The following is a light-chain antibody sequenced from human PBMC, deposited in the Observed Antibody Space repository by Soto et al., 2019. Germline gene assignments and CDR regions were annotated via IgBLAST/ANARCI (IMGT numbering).Light chain of an antibody. Sequence: QSALTQPASVSGSPGQSITISCSGTTNDVGGYNYVSWYQQHPGKAPKLLIYGVTDRPSGVSSRFSGSKSGNAASLTISGLQAEDEGDYYCSSYTSSYTLIFGGGTKVTVL. CDR1: TNDVGGYNY. J-gene: IGLJ2*01. CDR2: GVT. CDR3: SSYTSSYTLI. V-gene: IGLV2-14*03.